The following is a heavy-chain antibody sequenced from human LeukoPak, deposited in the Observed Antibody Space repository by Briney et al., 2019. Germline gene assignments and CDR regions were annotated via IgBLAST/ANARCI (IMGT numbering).Heavy chain of an antibody. CDR3: AKGGGGSGWDDAFDI. D-gene: IGHD6-19*01. CDR1: GFTFSSYG. J-gene: IGHJ3*02. Sequence: PGRSLRLSCAASGFTFSSYGMHWVRQAPGKGLEWVAVISYDGSNKYYADSVKGRFTISRDNSKNTLYLQVNSLRAEDTAVYYCAKGGGGSGWDDAFDIWGQGTMVTVSS. V-gene: IGHV3-30*18. CDR2: ISYDGSNK.